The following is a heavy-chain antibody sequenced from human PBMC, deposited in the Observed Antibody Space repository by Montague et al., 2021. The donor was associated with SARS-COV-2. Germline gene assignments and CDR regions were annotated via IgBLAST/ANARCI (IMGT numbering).Heavy chain of an antibody. D-gene: IGHD3-22*01. Sequence: TLSLTCTVSGGSISSGGYYWSLIRQHPGKRLEWIGYIYYSGSTYYHPSLKSRVTISVDTSKNQFSLKLSSVTAADTAVYYCARVKGITMIEVDIGAFDFWGQGTMVTVSS. CDR1: GGSISSGGYY. V-gene: IGHV4-31*03. J-gene: IGHJ3*01. CDR3: ARVKGITMIEVDIGAFDF. CDR2: IYYSGST.